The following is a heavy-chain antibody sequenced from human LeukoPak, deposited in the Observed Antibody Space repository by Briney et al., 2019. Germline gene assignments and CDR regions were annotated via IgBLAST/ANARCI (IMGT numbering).Heavy chain of an antibody. V-gene: IGHV4-61*08. J-gene: IGHJ4*02. Sequence: SETLSLTCTVSGNSISSGDNYWTWIRQPPGKGLEWIGYIYYSGSTNYNPSLKSRVTISVDTSKNQFSLKLSSVTATDTAVYYCARDQYYYDSSGYYSIDYWGQGTLVIVSS. CDR1: GNSISSGDNY. D-gene: IGHD3-22*01. CDR2: IYYSGST. CDR3: ARDQYYYDSSGYYSIDY.